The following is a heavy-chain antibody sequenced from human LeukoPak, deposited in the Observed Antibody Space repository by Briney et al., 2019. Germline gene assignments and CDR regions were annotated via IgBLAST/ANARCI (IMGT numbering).Heavy chain of an antibody. CDR1: GFTFSNYN. CDR3: ARGYSRGLDY. Sequence: GGSLRLSCAASGFTFSNYNMNWVRQAPGKGLEWVSYISSSSSIIYYADSVKGRFTISRDNAKNSLYLQMNSLRVEDTAVYFCARGYSRGLDYWGQGALVTVSS. V-gene: IGHV3-48*01. J-gene: IGHJ4*02. D-gene: IGHD2-15*01. CDR2: ISSSSSII.